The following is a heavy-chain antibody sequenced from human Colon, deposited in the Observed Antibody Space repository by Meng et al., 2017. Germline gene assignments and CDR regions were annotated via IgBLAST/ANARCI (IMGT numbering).Heavy chain of an antibody. CDR1: GFTFSDCY. CDR3: ARIHSSSWTYIEYYGMDV. V-gene: IGHV3-11*01. Sequence: GESLKILCSASGFTFSDCYMSWIRQAPGKGLEWVSYISSSGSTINYADYVKGRFTISRDKTKNSLYLQINSPRTEDTAVYYCARIHSSSWTYIEYYGMDVWGQGTMVTVSS. CDR2: ISSSGSTI. J-gene: IGHJ6*02. D-gene: IGHD6-13*01.